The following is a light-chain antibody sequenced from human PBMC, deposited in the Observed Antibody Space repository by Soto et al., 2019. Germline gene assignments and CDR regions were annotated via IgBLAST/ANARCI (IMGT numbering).Light chain of an antibody. CDR3: QKYSSAPRT. V-gene: IGKV1-27*01. Sequence: DIQMTQSPSSLSASVGDRVTITCRASQDISNFLAWFQQKPGEVPKLLIFAASTLQSGVPSRFSGSGSGTDFTLSISSLQPEDVATYYCQKYSSAPRTFGQGTKVEIK. CDR2: AAS. J-gene: IGKJ1*01. CDR1: QDISNF.